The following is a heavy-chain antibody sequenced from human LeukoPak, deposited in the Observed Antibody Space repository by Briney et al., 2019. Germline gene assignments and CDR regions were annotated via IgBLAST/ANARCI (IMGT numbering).Heavy chain of an antibody. CDR3: ARDLGRDYGDYWDNWFDP. CDR2: IYYSGST. V-gene: IGHV4-39*07. J-gene: IGHJ5*02. D-gene: IGHD4-17*01. Sequence: SETLSLTCTVSGGSISSSSYYWGWIRQPPGKGLEWIGSIYYSGSTYYNPSLKGRVTISVDTSKNQFSLKLSSVTAADTAVYYCARDLGRDYGDYWDNWFDPWGQGTLVTVSS. CDR1: GGSISSSSYY.